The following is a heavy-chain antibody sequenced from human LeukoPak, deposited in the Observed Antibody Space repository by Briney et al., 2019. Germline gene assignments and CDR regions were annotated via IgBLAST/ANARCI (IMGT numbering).Heavy chain of an antibody. CDR1: GGTFSSYA. D-gene: IGHD2-15*01. CDR3: ARDLRCSGGSCYSGWLDP. CDR2: IIPIFGTA. V-gene: IGHV1-69*13. J-gene: IGHJ5*02. Sequence: GASVKVSCKASGGTFSSYAISWVRQAPGQGLEWMGGIIPIFGTANYAQKFQGRVTITADESTSTAYMELSSLRSEDTAVYYCARDLRCSGGSCYSGWLDPWGQGALVTVSS.